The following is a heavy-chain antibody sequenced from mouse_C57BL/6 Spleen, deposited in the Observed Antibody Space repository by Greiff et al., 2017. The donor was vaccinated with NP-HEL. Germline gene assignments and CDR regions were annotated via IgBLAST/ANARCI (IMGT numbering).Heavy chain of an antibody. Sequence: VQLKESGPGLVKPSQSLSLTCSVTGYSITSGYYWNWIRQFPGNKLEWMGYISYDGSNNYNPSLKNRISITRDTSKNQFFLKLNSVTTEDTATYYCASLSTTAGFAYWGQGTLVTVSA. CDR1: GYSITSGYY. CDR3: ASLSTTAGFAY. D-gene: IGHD1-2*01. V-gene: IGHV3-6*01. J-gene: IGHJ3*01. CDR2: ISYDGSN.